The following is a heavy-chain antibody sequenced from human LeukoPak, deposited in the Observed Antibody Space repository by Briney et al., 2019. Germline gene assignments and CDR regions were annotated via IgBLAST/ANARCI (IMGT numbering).Heavy chain of an antibody. J-gene: IGHJ4*02. D-gene: IGHD6-19*01. V-gene: IGHV4-59*08. Sequence: SETLSLTCTVSGGSIHGYYWTWVRQPPGEGLEWIGFIYYSGSTQYNPSLKSRATILVDTSNNQFSLMLSSVTAADTAVYYCARHLRPGVAGFDYWGQGALVTVSS. CDR2: IYYSGST. CDR1: GGSIHGYY. CDR3: ARHLRPGVAGFDY.